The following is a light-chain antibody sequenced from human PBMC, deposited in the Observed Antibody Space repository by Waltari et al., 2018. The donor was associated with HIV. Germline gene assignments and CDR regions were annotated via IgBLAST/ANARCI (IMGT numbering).Light chain of an antibody. CDR2: GAS. V-gene: IGKV3-15*01. CDR1: QSVSSN. Sequence: EIVMPQSPATLSVSPGERATLSCRASQSVSSNLAWYQQKPGQAPRLLIYGASTRATGVPARFSGSGSGTEFTLTISSLQSEDFAVYYCQQYINRPPYTFGQGTKLEI. J-gene: IGKJ2*01. CDR3: QQYINRPPYT.